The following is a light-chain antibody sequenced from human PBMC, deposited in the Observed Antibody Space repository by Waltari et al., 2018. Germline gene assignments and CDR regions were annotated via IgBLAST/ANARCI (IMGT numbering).Light chain of an antibody. J-gene: IGLJ3*02. CDR3: CSCVGRNIYWV. CDR1: SSDVGANNF. Sequence: QSALTQPRSVSGSPGQSVTISCTGTSSDVGANNFFSWYQHHPDKAPKLIIYDINKRPSGVPCRFSGSKSCNTASLTISGLQAEDEADYYCCSCVGRNIYWVFGGGTKLTVL. CDR2: DIN. V-gene: IGLV2-11*01.